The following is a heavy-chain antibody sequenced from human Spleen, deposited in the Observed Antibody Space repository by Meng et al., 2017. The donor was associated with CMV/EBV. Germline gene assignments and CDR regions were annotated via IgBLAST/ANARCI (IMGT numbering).Heavy chain of an antibody. CDR1: AYSFTSYG. Sequence: GAEVKKPGESLKISCKGSAYSFTSYGISWVRQAPGQGLEWMGWISAYNGNTNYAQKLQGRVTMTTDTSTSTAYTELRSLRSDDTAVYYCARVGVVVPAAMSDYWGQGTLVTVSS. CDR3: ARVGVVVPAAMSDY. D-gene: IGHD2-2*01. V-gene: IGHV1-18*01. CDR2: ISAYNGNT. J-gene: IGHJ4*02.